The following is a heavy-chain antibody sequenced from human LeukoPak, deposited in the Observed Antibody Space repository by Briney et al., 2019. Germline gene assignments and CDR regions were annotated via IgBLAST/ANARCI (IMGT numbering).Heavy chain of an antibody. CDR3: ARQNDYGDYILDN. CDR1: GYIFTTYF. D-gene: IGHD4-17*01. Sequence: ASVKVSCKASGYIFTTYFMHWLRQAPGQGPEWMGIINPRGGSTDYAQKFQGRVTMTRDMSTSTVYMELSSLRSEDTAVYYCARQNDYGDYILDNWGQGTLVTVSS. V-gene: IGHV1-46*01. J-gene: IGHJ4*02. CDR2: INPRGGST.